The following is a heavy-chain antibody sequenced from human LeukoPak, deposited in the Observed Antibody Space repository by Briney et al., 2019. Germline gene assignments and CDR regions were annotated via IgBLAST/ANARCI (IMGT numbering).Heavy chain of an antibody. D-gene: IGHD3-3*01. CDR3: ATVQVLRFLEWLSDFDY. CDR1: GFTFSSYG. CDR2: ISSSGSTI. V-gene: IGHV3-48*04. Sequence: GRSLRLSCAASGFTFSSYGMHWVRQAPGKGLEWVSYISSSGSTIYYADSVKGRFTISRDNAKNSLYLQMNSLRAEDTAVYYCATVQVLRFLEWLSDFDYWGQGTLVTVSS. J-gene: IGHJ4*02.